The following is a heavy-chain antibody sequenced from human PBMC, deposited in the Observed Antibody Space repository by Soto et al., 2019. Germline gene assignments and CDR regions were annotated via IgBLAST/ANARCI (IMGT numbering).Heavy chain of an antibody. J-gene: IGHJ4*02. V-gene: IGHV2-5*02. CDR1: GFSLSTSGVG. CDR2: IYWDDDK. CDR3: AHRLTHTSCFDY. Sequence: QITLKESGPTLVKPTQTLTLTCTFSGFSLSTSGVGVGWIRQPPGKALEWLTLIYWDDDKRYSPSLKSRLTNTKDTSKNQVVLTMTNMDPVDTATYYCAHRLTHTSCFDYWGQGTLVTVSS. D-gene: IGHD2-2*01.